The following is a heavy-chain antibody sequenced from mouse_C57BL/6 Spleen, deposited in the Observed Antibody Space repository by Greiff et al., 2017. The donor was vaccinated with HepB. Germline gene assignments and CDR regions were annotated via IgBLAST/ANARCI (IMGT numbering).Heavy chain of an antibody. V-gene: IGHV5-9*01. CDR3: ARHDGYYILDY. CDR1: GFTFSSYT. J-gene: IGHJ2*01. D-gene: IGHD2-3*01. Sequence: EVQVVESGGGLVKPGGSLKLSCAASGFTFSSYTMSWVRQTPEKRLEWVATISGGGGNTYYPDSVKGRFTISRDNAKNTLYLQMSSLRSEDTALYYCARHDGYYILDYWGQGTTLTVSS. CDR2: ISGGGGNT.